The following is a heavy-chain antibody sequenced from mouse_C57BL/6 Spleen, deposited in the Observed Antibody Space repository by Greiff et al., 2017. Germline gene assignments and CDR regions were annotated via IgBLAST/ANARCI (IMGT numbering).Heavy chain of an antibody. V-gene: IGHV1-15*01. J-gene: IGHJ4*01. CDR1: GYTFTDYE. CDR3: TRSLSMVTNAMDY. Sequence: QVHVKQSGAELVRPGASVTLSCKASGYTFTDYEMHWVKQTPVHGLEWIGAIDPETGGTAYNQKFKGKAILTADKSSSTAYMELRSLTSEDSAVYYCTRSLSMVTNAMDYWGQGTSVTVSS. D-gene: IGHD2-2*01. CDR2: IDPETGGT.